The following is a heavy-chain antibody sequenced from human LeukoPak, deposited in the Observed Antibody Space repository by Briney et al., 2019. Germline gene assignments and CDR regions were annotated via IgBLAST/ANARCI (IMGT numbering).Heavy chain of an antibody. CDR1: GFTFSSYD. J-gene: IGHJ4*02. CDR3: AGSGY. D-gene: IGHD2-8*02. V-gene: IGHV3-13*04. CDR2: FGNAGDT. Sequence: TGGSLRLSCAASGFTFSSYDMHWVRQAKEIGLEWASDFGNAGDTSYPGSLKGRFTISRENAKNSLYLQMNSLRAGDTAVYYCAGSGYWGQGTLVTVSS.